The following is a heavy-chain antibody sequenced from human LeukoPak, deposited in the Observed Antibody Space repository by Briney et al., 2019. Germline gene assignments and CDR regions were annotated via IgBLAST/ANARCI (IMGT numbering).Heavy chain of an antibody. V-gene: IGHV4-30-2*01. Sequence: SQTLSLTCAVSGGSISSGGYSWSWIRQPPGKGLEWIGYIYHSGSTYYNPSLKSRVTISVDRSKNQFSLKLSSVTAADTAVYYCAPEVWELQGASDIWGQGTMVTVSS. J-gene: IGHJ3*02. CDR3: APEVWELQGASDI. CDR2: IYHSGST. D-gene: IGHD1-7*01. CDR1: GGSISSGGYS.